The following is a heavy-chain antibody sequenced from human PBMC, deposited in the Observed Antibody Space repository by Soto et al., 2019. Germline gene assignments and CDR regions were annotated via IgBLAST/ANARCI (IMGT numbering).Heavy chain of an antibody. V-gene: IGHV4-30-4*01. CDR1: GGSISSGDYY. J-gene: IGHJ4*02. CDR3: ARDNYYDSAILG. D-gene: IGHD3-22*01. CDR2: IYYSGST. Sequence: KPSETLSLTCTVSGGSISSGDYYWSWIRQPPGKGLEWIGYIYYSGSTYYNPSLKSRVTISVDTSKNQFSLKLSSVTAADTAVYYCARDNYYDSAILGWGQGTLVTVSS.